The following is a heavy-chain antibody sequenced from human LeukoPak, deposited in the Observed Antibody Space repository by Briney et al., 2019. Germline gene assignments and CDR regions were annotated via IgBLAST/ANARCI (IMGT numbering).Heavy chain of an antibody. V-gene: IGHV4-59*01. Sequence: SETLSLTCTVSGGSISSYYWSWIRQPPGKGREWIGYIYYRGSTNYNPSLKSQVTISVATSKDQCSLKRRSVTAADTAVYYCARVPVTTGGPRYYFDYWGQGTLVTVSS. CDR3: ARVPVTTGGPRYYFDY. CDR1: GGSISSYY. J-gene: IGHJ4*02. D-gene: IGHD4-17*01. CDR2: IYYRGST.